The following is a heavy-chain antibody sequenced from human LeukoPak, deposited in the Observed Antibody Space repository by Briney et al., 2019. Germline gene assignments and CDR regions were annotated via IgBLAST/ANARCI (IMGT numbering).Heavy chain of an antibody. Sequence: ASVKVSCKASGGTFSSYAISWVRQAPGQGLEWMGWISAYNGNTNYAQKLQGRVTMTTDTSTSTAYMELRSLRSDDTAVYYCAILEWELLRGLGVDYWGQGTLVAVSS. J-gene: IGHJ4*02. CDR3: AILEWELLRGLGVDY. V-gene: IGHV1-18*01. CDR2: ISAYNGNT. D-gene: IGHD1-26*01. CDR1: GGTFSSYA.